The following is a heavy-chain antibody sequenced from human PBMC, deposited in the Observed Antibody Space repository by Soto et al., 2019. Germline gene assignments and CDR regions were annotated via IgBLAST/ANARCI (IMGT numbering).Heavy chain of an antibody. D-gene: IGHD3-22*01. Sequence: ASVKVSCKASGYTFTGYYMHWVRQAPGQGLEWMGWINPNSGGTSYAQKFQGRVTMTRDTSISTAYMELSRLRSDDTAVYYCARGLIVVPSTFDYWGQGTLVTVSS. CDR3: ARGLIVVPSTFDY. CDR2: INPNSGGT. CDR1: GYTFTGYY. J-gene: IGHJ4*02. V-gene: IGHV1-2*02.